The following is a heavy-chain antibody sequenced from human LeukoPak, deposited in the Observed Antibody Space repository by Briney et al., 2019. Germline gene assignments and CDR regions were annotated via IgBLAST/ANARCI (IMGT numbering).Heavy chain of an antibody. D-gene: IGHD2-8*01. CDR1: GYTSTSYA. CDR3: ARDNDETPSGGLFDP. J-gene: IGHJ5*02. CDR2: INAGNGNT. V-gene: IGHV1-3*01. Sequence: ASVKVSCKASGYTSTSYAMHWVRQAPGQRLEWMGWINAGNGNTKYSQKFQGRVTITRDTSASTAYMELSSLRSEDTAVYYCARDNDETPSGGLFDPWGQGTLVTVSS.